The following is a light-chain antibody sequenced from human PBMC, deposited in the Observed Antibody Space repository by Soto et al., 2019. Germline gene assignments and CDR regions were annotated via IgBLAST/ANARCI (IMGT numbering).Light chain of an antibody. J-gene: IGLJ1*01. V-gene: IGLV2-14*01. Sequence: QSVLTQPASVSGSPGQSITIFCTGTTXDVGGYNYVSWYQQHPGKVPKLLIHEVSNRPSGVSNRFSGSKSGNTASLTISGLQAEDEADYYCLSKTSSISYVFRTGTKVTVL. CDR2: EVS. CDR3: LSKTSSISYV. CDR1: TXDVGGYNY.